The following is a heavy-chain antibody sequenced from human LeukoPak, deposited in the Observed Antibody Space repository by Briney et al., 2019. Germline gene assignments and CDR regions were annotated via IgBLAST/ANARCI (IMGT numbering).Heavy chain of an antibody. J-gene: IGHJ4*02. CDR1: GYTLTELS. Sequence: ASVKVSCKVSGYTLTELSMHWVRQAPGKGLEWMGGFDPEDGETIYAQKFQGRVTMTEDTSTDTAYMELSSLRSEDTAVYYCATPRWGFNRGAVLFDYWGQGTLVTVSS. D-gene: IGHD5-24*01. CDR2: FDPEDGET. V-gene: IGHV1-24*01. CDR3: ATPRWGFNRGAVLFDY.